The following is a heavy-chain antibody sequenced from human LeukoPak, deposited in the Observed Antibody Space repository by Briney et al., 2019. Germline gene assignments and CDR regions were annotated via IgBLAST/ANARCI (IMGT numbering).Heavy chain of an antibody. D-gene: IGHD6-19*01. CDR1: GYTFTSYY. V-gene: IGHV1-46*01. Sequence: GASVKVSCKASGYTFTSYYMHWVRQAPGQGLEWMGIINPSGGSTSYAQKFQGRVTMTRDTSTSTVYMELSSLRSEDTAVYYCAIWDYTGVAGTWFDPWGQGTLVTVSS. J-gene: IGHJ5*02. CDR2: INPSGGST. CDR3: AIWDYTGVAGTWFDP.